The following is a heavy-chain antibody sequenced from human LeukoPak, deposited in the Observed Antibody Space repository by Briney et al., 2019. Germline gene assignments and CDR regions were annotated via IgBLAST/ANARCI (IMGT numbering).Heavy chain of an antibody. J-gene: IGHJ4*02. CDR3: ARDTSQSNTVTYFDY. CDR1: GLTFSSSG. D-gene: IGHD4-11*01. CDR2: IDSSSAYT. Sequence: GGPLRLSCAAPGLTFSSSGMNWVRQAPGKGLEWVSFIDSSSAYTYYADSVKGRFTISRDNAKNSLYQQMNSLRAEDTAVYYCARDTSQSNTVTYFDYWSQGTLVTVSS. V-gene: IGHV3-21*01.